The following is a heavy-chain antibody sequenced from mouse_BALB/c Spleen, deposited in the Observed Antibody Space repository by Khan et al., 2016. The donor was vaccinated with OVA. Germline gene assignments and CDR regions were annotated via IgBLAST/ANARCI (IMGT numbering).Heavy chain of an antibody. CDR1: GYTFTDYA. V-gene: IGHV1S137*01. J-gene: IGHJ2*01. CDR2: ISTYSGNT. D-gene: IGHD2-3*01. Sequence: QVQLKQPGPELVRPGVSVKISCKGSGYTFTDYAMHLVKQSHAKSLEWIGLISTYSGNTNYKQKFKGKATMTVDKSSSTAYMELARLTSEDSAIYYCTRPAYDGYYDYWGQGTTLTVSS. CDR3: TRPAYDGYYDY.